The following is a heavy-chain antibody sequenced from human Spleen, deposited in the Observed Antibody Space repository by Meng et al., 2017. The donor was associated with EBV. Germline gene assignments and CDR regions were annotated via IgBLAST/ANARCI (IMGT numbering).Heavy chain of an antibody. D-gene: IGHD3-16*02. CDR1: GRSFIGYY. J-gene: IGHJ4*02. CDR2: INHGGIT. CDR3: ARVPRHWGSSRHRVGY. Sequence: VQPQQSGEGVLKPSEPLSLPCAVLGRSFIGYYWIWIRLPPWKGLEWSWDINHGGITNYNPSLNSRVTISLDTSKNQFSLKLSSVTAADTAVYYCARVPRHWGSSRHRVGYWGQGTLVTVSS. V-gene: IGHV4-34*01.